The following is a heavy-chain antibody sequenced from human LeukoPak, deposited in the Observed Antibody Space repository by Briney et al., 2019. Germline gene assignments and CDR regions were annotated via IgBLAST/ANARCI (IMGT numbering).Heavy chain of an antibody. CDR3: ARGFCSSTSCQIPIDY. Sequence: SETLSLTCTVSGGSISSYYWSWIRQPPGKGLGWIGYIYYSGSTNYNPSLKSRVTISVDTSKNQFSLKLSSVTAADTAVYYCARGFCSSTSCQIPIDYWGQGTLVTVSS. J-gene: IGHJ4*02. D-gene: IGHD2-2*01. CDR1: GGSISSYY. CDR2: IYYSGST. V-gene: IGHV4-59*01.